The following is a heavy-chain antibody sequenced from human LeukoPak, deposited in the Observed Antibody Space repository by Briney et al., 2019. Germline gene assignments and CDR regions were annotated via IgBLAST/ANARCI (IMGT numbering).Heavy chain of an antibody. CDR1: GGSSSDYQ. Sequence: SETLSLTCTVSGGSSSDYQWSWIRQPPGKGLEWLGYVYNSGSTKYNPSLESRVTISEDTSKNQFSMKLRSVTAADTAMYYCAYSNYGYGHDYWGQGTLVTVSS. CDR3: AYSNYGYGHDY. J-gene: IGHJ4*02. V-gene: IGHV4-59*08. D-gene: IGHD5-12*01. CDR2: VYNSGST.